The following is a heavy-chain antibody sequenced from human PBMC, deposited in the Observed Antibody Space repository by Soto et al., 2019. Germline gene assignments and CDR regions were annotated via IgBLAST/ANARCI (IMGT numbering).Heavy chain of an antibody. V-gene: IGHV4-34*01. CDR3: GSSRGIVATIDY. D-gene: IGHD5-12*01. J-gene: IGHJ4*02. CDR1: GGSFSGYY. CDR2: INHSGST. Sequence: SETLSLTCAVYGGSFSGYYWSWIRQPPGKGLEWIGEINHSGSTNYNPSLKSRVTISVDTSKNQFSLKLSSVTAADTAVYYCGSSRGIVATIDYWGQGTLVTVSS.